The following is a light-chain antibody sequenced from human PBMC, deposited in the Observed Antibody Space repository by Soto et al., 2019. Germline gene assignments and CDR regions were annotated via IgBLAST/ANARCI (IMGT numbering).Light chain of an antibody. J-gene: IGLJ2*01. V-gene: IGLV2-14*01. CDR3: SSYTRSNTLV. Sequence: QSVLTQPASVSGSPGQSITISCTGTSSDVGGYNSVSWYQQHPGEAPKLMIYEVSNRPSEISNRFSGSKSGNTASLTISGLQPEDEADYYCSSYTRSNTLVFGGGTKLTVL. CDR1: SSDVGGYNS. CDR2: EVS.